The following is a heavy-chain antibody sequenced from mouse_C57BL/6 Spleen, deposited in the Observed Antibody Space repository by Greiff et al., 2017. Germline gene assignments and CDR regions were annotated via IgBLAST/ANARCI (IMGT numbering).Heavy chain of an antibody. CDR1: GYTFTDYE. V-gene: IGHV1-15*01. CDR3: TRKGTTVVEMGPDV. J-gene: IGHJ1*03. CDR2: IDPETGGT. Sequence: QVQLQQSGAELVRPGASVTLSCKASGYTFTDYEMHWVKQTPVHGLEWIGAIDPETGGTAYNQKFKGKAILTADKSSSTAYMELRSLTSEDSAVYYCTRKGTTVVEMGPDVWGTGTTGTVSS. D-gene: IGHD1-1*01.